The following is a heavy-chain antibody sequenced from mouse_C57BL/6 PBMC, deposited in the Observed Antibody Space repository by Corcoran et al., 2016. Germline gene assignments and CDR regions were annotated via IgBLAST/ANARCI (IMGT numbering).Heavy chain of an antibody. CDR2: INPNNGGT. CDR3: ARRNYYGSSPAWFAY. CDR1: GYTFTDYY. V-gene: IGHV1-26*01. Sequence: DVQLQQSGPELVKPGASVKISCKASGYTFTDYYMHWVKQSHGKSLEWIGDINPNNGGTSYNQKFKGKATLTVDKSSSTAYMELRSLTSEDSAVYYCARRNYYGSSPAWFAYWGQGTLVTVSA. D-gene: IGHD1-1*01. J-gene: IGHJ3*01.